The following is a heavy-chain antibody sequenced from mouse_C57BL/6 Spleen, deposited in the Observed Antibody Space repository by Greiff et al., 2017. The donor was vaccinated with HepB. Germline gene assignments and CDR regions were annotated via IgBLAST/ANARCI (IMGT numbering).Heavy chain of an antibody. V-gene: IGHV1-50*01. CDR3: ASRYYGGGDY. J-gene: IGHJ4*01. Sequence: QVQLQQPGAELVKPGASVKLSCKASGYTFTSYWMQWVKQRPGQGLEWIGEIDPSDSYTNYNQKFKGKATLTVDTSSSTAYMQRSSLTSEDSAVYYCASRYYGGGDYWGQGTSVTVSS. CDR2: IDPSDSYT. D-gene: IGHD1-1*01. CDR1: GYTFTSYW.